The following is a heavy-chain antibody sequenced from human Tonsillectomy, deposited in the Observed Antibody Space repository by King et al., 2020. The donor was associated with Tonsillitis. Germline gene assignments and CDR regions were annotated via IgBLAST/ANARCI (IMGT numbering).Heavy chain of an antibody. D-gene: IGHD3-22*01. CDR1: GGSISSNY. CDR3: ARDKGDYDSSGYD. CDR2: IYDSGTT. V-gene: IGHV4-59*01. Sequence: QLQESGPGLVKPSETLSLTCTVSGGSISSNYWTWIRQPPGKRLEWIGYIYDSGTTNYNPSLESRVPISVDTSKNQFSLKLSSVSAPDTAVYYCARDKGDYDSSGYDWGQGTLVTVSS. J-gene: IGHJ4*02.